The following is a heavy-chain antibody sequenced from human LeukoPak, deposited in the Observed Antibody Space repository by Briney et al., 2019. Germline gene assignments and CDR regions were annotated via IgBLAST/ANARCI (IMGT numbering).Heavy chain of an antibody. D-gene: IGHD5-24*01. J-gene: IGHJ4*02. Sequence: GESLKISFKGSGYRFTSYWIGWVRQMPGKGLEWMGIIYPGDSDTRYSPSFQGQVTISADKSISTAYLQWSSLKASDTAMYYCARPKMATIGGLDYWGQGTLVTVSS. CDR2: IYPGDSDT. CDR3: ARPKMATIGGLDY. CDR1: GYRFTSYW. V-gene: IGHV5-51*01.